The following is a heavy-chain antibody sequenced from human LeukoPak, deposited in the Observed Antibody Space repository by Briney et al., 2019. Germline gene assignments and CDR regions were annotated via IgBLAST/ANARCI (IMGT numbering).Heavy chain of an antibody. CDR3: ARAHGGINVGWFDP. Sequence: ASVKVSCKASGYTFSSYYVHWVRQAPGQGLEWMGMIIPSDGFTSYAQKFQGRVTMTTDTSTSTAYMELRSLRSDDTAVYYCARAHGGINVGWFDPWGQGTLVTVSS. D-gene: IGHD4-23*01. V-gene: IGHV1-46*01. CDR1: GYTFSSYY. J-gene: IGHJ5*02. CDR2: IIPSDGFT.